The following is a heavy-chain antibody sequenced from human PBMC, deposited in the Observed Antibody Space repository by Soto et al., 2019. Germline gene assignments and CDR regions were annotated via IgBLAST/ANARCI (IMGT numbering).Heavy chain of an antibody. CDR1: GFTFSSYA. Sequence: EVQLLESGGGLVQPGGSLRLSCAASGFTFSSYAMSWVRQAPGKGLEWVSAISGSGGSTYYADSVKGRFTISRDNSKNTLYLQMNSLRAEDTAVYYCAKFRGYYDFWSGYYYFYYGGKGTLVTVSS. V-gene: IGHV3-23*01. CDR3: AKFRGYYDFWSGYYYFYY. D-gene: IGHD3-3*01. CDR2: ISGSGGST. J-gene: IGHJ4*02.